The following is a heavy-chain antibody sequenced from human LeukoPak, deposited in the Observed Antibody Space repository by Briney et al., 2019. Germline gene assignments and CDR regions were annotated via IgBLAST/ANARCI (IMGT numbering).Heavy chain of an antibody. Sequence: GGSLRLSCAASGFTFSSYEMNWVRQAPGKGPEWVANIKQDGSEKYYVDSVKGRFTISRDNAKNSLYLQMNSLRAEDTAVYYCARERPHYGSGSPGDYWGQGTLVTVSS. J-gene: IGHJ4*02. D-gene: IGHD3-10*01. CDR2: IKQDGSEK. CDR3: ARERPHYGSGSPGDY. V-gene: IGHV3-7*01. CDR1: GFTFSSYE.